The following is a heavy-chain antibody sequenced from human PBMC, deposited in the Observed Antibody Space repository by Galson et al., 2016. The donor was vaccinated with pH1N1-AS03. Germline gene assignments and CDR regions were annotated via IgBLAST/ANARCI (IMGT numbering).Heavy chain of an antibody. J-gene: IGHJ4*02. D-gene: IGHD2/OR15-2a*01. CDR2: LISTRGT. V-gene: IGHV4-30-4*01. CDR3: ARVYQFLPAYDY. Sequence: TLSLTCTVSGGSINSGDYYWSWVRQPPGKGLEWIGYLISTRGTWYNPSLQSLVIISVDTSNNKSSLNLTSVSAADTSIYYCARVYQFLPAYDYWGQGILVTVSS. CDR1: GGSINSGDYY.